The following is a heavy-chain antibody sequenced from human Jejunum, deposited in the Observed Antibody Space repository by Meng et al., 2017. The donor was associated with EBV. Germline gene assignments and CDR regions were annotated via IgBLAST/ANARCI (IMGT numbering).Heavy chain of an antibody. Sequence: PQVPAGAETKKPWASVKVSCKASGYTFTTHHINWVRQATGQGLEYMGWMSPDNGDTGYAQNFPGRLTMTRDTSISTAYMELSSLTSDDTAVYYCARGDGYNLYWGQGTLVTVSS. CDR1: GYTFTTHH. D-gene: IGHD5-24*01. CDR3: ARGDGYNLY. CDR2: MSPDNGDT. V-gene: IGHV1-8*01. J-gene: IGHJ4*02.